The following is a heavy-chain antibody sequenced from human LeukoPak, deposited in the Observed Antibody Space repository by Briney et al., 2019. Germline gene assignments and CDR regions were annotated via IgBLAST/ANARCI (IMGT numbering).Heavy chain of an antibody. J-gene: IGHJ4*02. D-gene: IGHD4-23*01. CDR2: IYSGGTT. CDR1: GFTFTNYM. Sequence: GRSLRLSCAASGFTFTNYMMHWVRQAPGKGLEWVSLIYSGGTTYYADSVKGRFTISRDNSKNTLYLQMNSLRAEDTAVYYCARRAGGYSHPYDYWGQGILVTVSS. CDR3: ARRAGGYSHPYDY. V-gene: IGHV3-53*01.